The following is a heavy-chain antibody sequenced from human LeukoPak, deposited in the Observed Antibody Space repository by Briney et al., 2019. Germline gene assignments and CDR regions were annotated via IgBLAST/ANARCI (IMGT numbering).Heavy chain of an antibody. CDR3: ARHLTSEYSSGWYYVDY. CDR2: IYHSGRT. J-gene: IGHJ4*02. D-gene: IGHD6-19*01. CDR1: GGSISSSTYY. Sequence: SETLSLTCTVSGGSISSSTYYWGWIRQPPGKGLEWIGNIYHSGRTHYNPSLKSRVTIFVDTSKNQFSLKLSSVTATDRAVYYCARHLTSEYSSGWYYVDYWGQGTPVTVSS. V-gene: IGHV4-39*01.